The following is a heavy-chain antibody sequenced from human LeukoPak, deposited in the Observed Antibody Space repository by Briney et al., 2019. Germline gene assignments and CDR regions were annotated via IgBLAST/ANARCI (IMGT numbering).Heavy chain of an antibody. CDR1: GGSISSYY. V-gene: IGHV4-59*08. CDR2: IYYSGST. J-gene: IGHJ4*02. CDR3: ARHAEGVGTMIVTYYFDY. D-gene: IGHD3-22*01. Sequence: PSETLSLTCTVSGGSISSYYWSWIRQPPGKGLEWIGYIYYSGSTNYNPSLKSRVTISVDTSKNQFSLKLSSVTAADTAVYYCARHAEGVGTMIVTYYFDYWGQGTLVTVSS.